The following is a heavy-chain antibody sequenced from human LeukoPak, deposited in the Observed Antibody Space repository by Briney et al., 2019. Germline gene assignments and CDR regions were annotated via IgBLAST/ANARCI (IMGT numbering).Heavy chain of an antibody. Sequence: TGGSLRLSCAASGFTFSSYCMNWVRQAPGKGLEWVSYISSSSSTIYYADSVKSRFTITRDNAKNTLYLQMNSLSAEDTAVYYCARARPNRYSGGFLFDYWGQGNLVTVSS. CDR3: ARARPNRYSGGFLFDY. CDR2: ISSSSSTI. D-gene: IGHD1-26*01. J-gene: IGHJ4*02. CDR1: GFTFSSYC. V-gene: IGHV3-48*01.